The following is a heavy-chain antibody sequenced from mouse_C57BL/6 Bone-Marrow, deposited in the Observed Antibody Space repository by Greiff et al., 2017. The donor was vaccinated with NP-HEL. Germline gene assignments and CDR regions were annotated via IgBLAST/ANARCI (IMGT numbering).Heavy chain of an antibody. J-gene: IGHJ4*01. CDR3: AREGGNFDYYAMDY. D-gene: IGHD2-1*01. V-gene: IGHV1-63*01. CDR2: IYPGGGYT. CDR1: GYTFTNYW. Sequence: VQLQQSGAELVRPGTSVKMSCKASGYTFTNYWIGWAKQRPGHGLEWIGDIYPGGGYTNYNAKFKGKATLTADQSSSTAYMQFSSLTSEDSAIYYCAREGGNFDYYAMDYWGQGTSVTVSA.